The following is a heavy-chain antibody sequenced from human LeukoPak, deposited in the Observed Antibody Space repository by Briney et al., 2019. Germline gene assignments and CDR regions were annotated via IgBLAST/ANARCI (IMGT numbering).Heavy chain of an antibody. CDR3: ARTSGDGVVVRFWYFDL. CDR1: GYTFTSYG. D-gene: IGHD3-22*01. V-gene: IGHV1-18*01. CDR2: ISAYNGNT. Sequence: ASVKVSCKASGYTFTSYGISWVRQAPGQGLEWMGRISAYNGNTNYAQKFQGRVTMTTDTSTSTAYMELRSLRSDDTAVYYCARTSGDGVVVRFWYFDLWGRGTLVTVSS. J-gene: IGHJ2*01.